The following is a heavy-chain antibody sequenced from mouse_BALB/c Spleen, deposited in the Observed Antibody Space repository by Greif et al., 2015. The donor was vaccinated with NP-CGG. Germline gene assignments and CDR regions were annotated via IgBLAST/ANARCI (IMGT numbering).Heavy chain of an antibody. D-gene: IGHD2-4*01. CDR2: IYPGDGDT. CDR1: GYAFSSYW. CDR3: ARGYDYPWFAY. Sequence: QVQLQQSGAELVRPGSSVKISCKASGYAFSSYWMNWVKQRPGQGLEWIGQIYPGDGDTNYNGKFKGKATLTADKSCSTAYMQLSSLTSEDSAVYFCARGYDYPWFAYWGQGTLVTVSA. J-gene: IGHJ3*01. V-gene: IGHV1-80*01.